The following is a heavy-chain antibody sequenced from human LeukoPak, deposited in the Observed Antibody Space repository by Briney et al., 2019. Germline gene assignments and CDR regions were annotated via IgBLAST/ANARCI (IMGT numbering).Heavy chain of an antibody. V-gene: IGHV3-23*01. J-gene: IGHJ4*02. Sequence: SGGSLRLSCAASGFTFSSYAMSWVRQAPGKGLEWVSAISGSGGSTYYADSVKGRFTISRDNSKNTLYLQMNSLRAEDTAVYYCAKDMTVDYYDSSAALGYFDYWGQGTLVTVSS. D-gene: IGHD3-22*01. CDR1: GFTFSSYA. CDR3: AKDMTVDYYDSSAALGYFDY. CDR2: ISGSGGST.